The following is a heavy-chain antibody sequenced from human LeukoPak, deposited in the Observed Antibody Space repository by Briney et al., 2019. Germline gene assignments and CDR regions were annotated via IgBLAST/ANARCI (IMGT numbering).Heavy chain of an antibody. CDR1: GISFNTYG. CDR2: IGSSSAHI. D-gene: IGHD2-2*01. Sequence: GGSLRLSCAASGISFNTYGMNWVRQAPGKGLEWVSSIGSSSAHIFYADSVKGRLSISRDNAKNSLYLQMNSLRVEDTAVYYCTSRYCTTTNCYSFDNWGQGTMVTVSS. CDR3: TSRYCTTTNCYSFDN. J-gene: IGHJ3*02. V-gene: IGHV3-21*01.